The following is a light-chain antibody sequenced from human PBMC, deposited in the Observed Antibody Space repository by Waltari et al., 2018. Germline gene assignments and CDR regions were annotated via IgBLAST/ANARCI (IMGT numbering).Light chain of an antibody. CDR1: QSLLHSNGYNY. CDR3: MQALQTPLT. J-gene: IGKJ4*01. Sequence: DIVMTQSPLSLPVTPGEPASISCRSSQSLLHSNGYNYLDCYLQKPGQSPQLLIYLGSSRASGVPDRFSGSGSGTDFTLEISRVEAEDVGLYYCMQALQTPLTFGGGTKVEI. V-gene: IGKV2-28*01. CDR2: LGS.